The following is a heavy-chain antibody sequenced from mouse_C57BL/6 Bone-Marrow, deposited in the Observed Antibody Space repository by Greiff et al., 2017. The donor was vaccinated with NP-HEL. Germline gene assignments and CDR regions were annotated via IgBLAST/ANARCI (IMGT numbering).Heavy chain of an antibody. CDR2: IYPRSGNT. CDR1: GYTFTSYG. D-gene: IGHD1-1*01. CDR3: ARTDVYYYGSSPVYFDY. J-gene: IGHJ2*01. Sequence: QVQLQQSGAELARPGASVKLSCKASGYTFTSYGISWVKQRTGQGLEWIGEIYPRSGNTYYNEKFKGKATLTADKSSSTAYMELRSLTSEDSAVYFCARTDVYYYGSSPVYFDYWGQGTTLTVSS. V-gene: IGHV1-81*01.